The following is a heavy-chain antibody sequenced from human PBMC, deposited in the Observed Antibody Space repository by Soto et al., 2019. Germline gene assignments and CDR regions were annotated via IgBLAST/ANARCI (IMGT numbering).Heavy chain of an antibody. J-gene: IGHJ4*02. CDR2: INQAGSEK. CDR3: AIGIITGGDY. V-gene: IGHV3-7*01. Sequence: VQLVESGGSLVQPGGSLRLSCAASGFSFTTYWMSWVRQAPGKGLEWVANINQAGSEKYYVDSVKGRFTISRDNGKNSLYRQMNSLRADDTAVYYCAIGIITGGDYWGQGTLVTVSS. CDR1: GFSFTTYW. D-gene: IGHD7-27*01.